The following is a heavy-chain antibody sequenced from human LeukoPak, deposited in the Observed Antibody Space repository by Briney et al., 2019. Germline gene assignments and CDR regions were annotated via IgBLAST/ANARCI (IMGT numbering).Heavy chain of an antibody. V-gene: IGHV3-7*01. CDR1: GCTISSYW. Sequence: TAESLTLSCAASGCTISSYWMSWVRQAPGKGLEWVANIKQDGSEKYYVDSVKGRFTIYRDNAKTSLYLQMHSLRAEDTAVSSCARERHTQCSENAELDYWGQGTLVTVSS. CDR2: IKQDGSEK. J-gene: IGHJ4*02. D-gene: IGHD2-15*01. CDR3: ARERHTQCSENAELDY.